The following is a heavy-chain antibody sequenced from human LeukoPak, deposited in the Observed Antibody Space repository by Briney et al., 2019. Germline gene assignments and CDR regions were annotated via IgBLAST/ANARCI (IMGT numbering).Heavy chain of an antibody. V-gene: IGHV3-33*06. CDR3: AKDAQRGFDYSNSLEY. CDR2: IYYDGTNK. CDR1: GFTFSDYG. Sequence: GGSVTHPCAASGFTFSDYGMHWVRQAPGKGLEWVAVIYYDGTNKYYADSVKGRFTISRDNSKNTLYLQMDSLRAEDTAVYWCAKDAQRGFDYSNSLEYWGQGSLVTVSS. D-gene: IGHD4-11*01. J-gene: IGHJ4*02.